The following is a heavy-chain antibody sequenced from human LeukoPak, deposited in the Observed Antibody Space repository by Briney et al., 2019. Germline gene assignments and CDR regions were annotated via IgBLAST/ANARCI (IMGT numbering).Heavy chain of an antibody. V-gene: IGHV4-39*01. D-gene: IGHD3-22*01. Sequence: PSEALSLTCTVSGGSISSSSYYWGWIRQPPGKGLEWIGSIYYSGSTYYNPSLKSRVTISVDTSKNQFSLKLSSVTAADTAVYYSARLGGRYYDSSGYIDYWGQGTLVTVSS. CDR2: IYYSGST. CDR1: GGSISSSSYY. CDR3: ARLGGRYYDSSGYIDY. J-gene: IGHJ4*02.